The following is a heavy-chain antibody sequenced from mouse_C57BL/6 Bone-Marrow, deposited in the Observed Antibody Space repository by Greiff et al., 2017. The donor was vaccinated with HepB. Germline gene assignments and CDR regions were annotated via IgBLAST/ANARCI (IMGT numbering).Heavy chain of an antibody. V-gene: IGHV10-1*01. CDR3: VRGWYWYFDV. Sequence: EAGGGLVQPKGSLKLSCAASGFSFNTYAMNWVRQAPGKGLEWVARIRSKSNNYATYYADSVKDRFTISRDDSESMLYLQMNNLKTEDTAMYYCVRGWYWYFDVWGTGTTVTVSS. CDR1: GFSFNTYA. D-gene: IGHD3-3*01. J-gene: IGHJ1*03. CDR2: IRSKSNNYAT.